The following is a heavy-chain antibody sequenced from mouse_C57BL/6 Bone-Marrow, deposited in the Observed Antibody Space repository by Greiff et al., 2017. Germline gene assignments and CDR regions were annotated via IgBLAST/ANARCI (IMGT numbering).Heavy chain of an antibody. V-gene: IGHV3-6*01. D-gene: IGHD2-10*01. CDR3: AREPTTGY. J-gene: IGHJ2*01. CDR2: ISYDGSN. Sequence: DVQLVESGPGLVKPSQSLSLTCSVTGYSITSGYYWNWIRQFPGNKLEWMGYISYDGSNNYNPSLKNRISITRDTSKNQFFLKLNSVTTEDTATYYCAREPTTGYWGQGTTLTVSS. CDR1: GYSITSGYY.